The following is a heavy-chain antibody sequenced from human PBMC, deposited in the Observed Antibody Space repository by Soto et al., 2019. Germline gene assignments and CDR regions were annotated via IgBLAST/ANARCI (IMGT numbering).Heavy chain of an antibody. CDR3: AREVGIWFGELLGPIFYYYGMDV. Sequence: PGGSLRLSCAASGFTFSSYDMHWVRQATGKGLEWVSAIGTAGDTYYPGSVKGRFTISRDNSKNTLYLQMNSLRAEDTAVYYCAREVGIWFGELLGPIFYYYGMDVWGQGTTVTVSS. V-gene: IGHV3-13*04. CDR1: GFTFSSYD. CDR2: IGTAGDT. D-gene: IGHD3-10*01. J-gene: IGHJ6*02.